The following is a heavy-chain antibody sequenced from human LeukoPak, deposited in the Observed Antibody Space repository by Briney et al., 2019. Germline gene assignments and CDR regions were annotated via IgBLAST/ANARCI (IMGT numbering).Heavy chain of an antibody. J-gene: IGHJ4*02. V-gene: IGHV3-48*01. D-gene: IGHD2-8*01. CDR1: GFTFSSYS. CDR2: ISSSSSTI. CDR3: AKDGVPSRYFGRNYFDY. Sequence: GGSLRLSCAASGFTFSSYSVNWVRQAPGKGLEWVSSISSSSSTIYYADSVKGRFTISRDNAKNSLYLQMNSLRAEDTAVYYCAKDGVPSRYFGRNYFDYWGQGTLVTVSS.